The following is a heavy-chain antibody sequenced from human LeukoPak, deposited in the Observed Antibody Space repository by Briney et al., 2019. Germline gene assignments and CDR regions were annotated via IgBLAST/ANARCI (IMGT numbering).Heavy chain of an antibody. CDR1: GFTFDDYA. V-gene: IGHV3-9*01. Sequence: GGSLRLSCAASGFTFDDYAMHWVRQAPGKGLEWVSGISWNSGSIGYADSVKGRFTISRDNAKNSLYLQMNSLRAEDTALYYCAKGVYDSSGYLGWYFDLWGRGTLVTVSS. CDR3: AKGVYDSSGYLGWYFDL. CDR2: ISWNSGSI. D-gene: IGHD3-22*01. J-gene: IGHJ2*01.